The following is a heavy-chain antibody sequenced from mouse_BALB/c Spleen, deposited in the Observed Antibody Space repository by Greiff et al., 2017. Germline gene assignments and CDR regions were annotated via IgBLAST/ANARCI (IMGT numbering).Heavy chain of an antibody. Sequence: VQLQQSGPELVKPGASVKMSCKASGYTFTSYVMHWVKQKPGQGLEWIGYINPYNDGTKYNEKFKGKATLTSDKSSSTAYMELSSLTSEDSAVYYCARSIYYGNYEGDYFDYWGQGTTLTVSS. CDR3: ARSIYYGNYEGDYFDY. J-gene: IGHJ2*01. CDR2: INPYNDGT. CDR1: GYTFTSYV. D-gene: IGHD2-1*01. V-gene: IGHV1-14*01.